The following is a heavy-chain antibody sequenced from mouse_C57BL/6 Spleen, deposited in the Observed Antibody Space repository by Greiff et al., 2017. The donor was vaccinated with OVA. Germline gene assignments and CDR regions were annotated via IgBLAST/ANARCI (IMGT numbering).Heavy chain of an antibody. CDR2: IYPRDGST. CDR1: GYTFTDHT. D-gene: IGHD1-1*01. V-gene: IGHV1-78*01. J-gene: IGHJ4*01. Sequence: VKLQQSDAELVKPGASVKISCKVSGYTFTDHTIHWMKQRPEQGLEWIGYIYPRDGSTKYNEKFKGKATLTADKSSSTAYMQLNSLSSEDSAVYFCARGDTTVVAADCAMDFWGTGTSVTVSS. CDR3: ARGDTTVVAADCAMDF.